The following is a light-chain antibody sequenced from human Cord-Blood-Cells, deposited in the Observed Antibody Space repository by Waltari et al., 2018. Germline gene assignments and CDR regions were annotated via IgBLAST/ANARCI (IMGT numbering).Light chain of an antibody. CDR1: QSVIYSSNNKNY. J-gene: IGKJ2*01. Sequence: DIVMTQSPDSLAVSLGEGATINCKSSQSVIYSSNNKNYLAGYQQKPGQPPKLLIYWASTRESGVPDRFSGSGSGTDFTLTISSLQAEDVAVYYCQQYYSTPPTFGQGTKLEIK. V-gene: IGKV4-1*01. CDR2: WAS. CDR3: QQYYSTPPT.